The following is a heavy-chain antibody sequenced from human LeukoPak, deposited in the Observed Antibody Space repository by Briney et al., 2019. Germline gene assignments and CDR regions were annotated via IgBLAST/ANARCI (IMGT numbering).Heavy chain of an antibody. Sequence: GGSLRLSCAASGFSFSNSGMHWVRQAPGKGLEWVAFIQYDGSNKFYADSVKGRFTISRDNSKNTLYLQMNSLRAEDTAVYYCGRAHGTGTTDFDYWGQGTLVTVSS. CDR1: GFSFSNSG. J-gene: IGHJ4*02. D-gene: IGHD1-7*01. CDR3: GRAHGTGTTDFDY. V-gene: IGHV3-30*02. CDR2: IQYDGSNK.